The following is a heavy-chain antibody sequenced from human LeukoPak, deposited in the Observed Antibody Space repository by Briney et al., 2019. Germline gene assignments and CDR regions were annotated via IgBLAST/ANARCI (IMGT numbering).Heavy chain of an antibody. CDR2: ITSDGSST. J-gene: IGHJ4*02. CDR1: GFTFSTYW. V-gene: IGHV3-74*01. D-gene: IGHD2/OR15-2a*01. Sequence: GGSLRLSCAASGFTFSTYWMHWVRQAPGKGLVWVSCITSDGSSTYYADSVRGRFTISRDNAKNTLFLQMNGLRAEDMAVYYCARLKSEELDFLGQGTLVTVSS. CDR3: ARLKSEELDF.